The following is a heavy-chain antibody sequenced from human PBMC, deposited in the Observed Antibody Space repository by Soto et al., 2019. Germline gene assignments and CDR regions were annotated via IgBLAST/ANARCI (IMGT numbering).Heavy chain of an antibody. V-gene: IGHV3-53*01. CDR2: IYSGGST. CDR3: ARVPDDYYYNMDV. J-gene: IGHJ6*02. CDR1: GFTVSNNY. Sequence: GGSLRLSCAASGFTVSNNYMSWVRQAPGKGLEWVSVIYSGGSTYYVDSVKGRFTISRDNSKNTLYLQMNSLRAEDTAVYYCARVPDDYYYNMDVWGQGTTVNVSS.